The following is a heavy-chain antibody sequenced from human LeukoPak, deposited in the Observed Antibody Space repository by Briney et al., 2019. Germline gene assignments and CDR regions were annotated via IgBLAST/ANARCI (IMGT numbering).Heavy chain of an antibody. Sequence: PSETLSLTCAVYGGSFSGYYWSWIRQPPGKGLGWIGEINHSGSTNYNPSLKSRVTISVDTSKNQFSLKLSSVTAADTAVYYCARGLGSSGWPGNYYYYMDVWGKGTTVTVSS. V-gene: IGHV4-34*01. CDR3: ARGLGSSGWPGNYYYYMDV. CDR1: GGSFSGYY. CDR2: INHSGST. J-gene: IGHJ6*03. D-gene: IGHD6-19*01.